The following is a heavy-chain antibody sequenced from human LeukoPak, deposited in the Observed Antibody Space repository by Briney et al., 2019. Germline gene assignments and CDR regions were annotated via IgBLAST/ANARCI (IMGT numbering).Heavy chain of an antibody. CDR2: IYYSGST. CDR1: GGSISSYY. CDR3: ARDPIHYNWFDP. V-gene: IGHV4-39*07. Sequence: SETLSLTCTVSGGSISSYYWGWIRQPPGKRLEWIGSIYYSGSTYYNPSLKSRVTISVDTSKNQFSLRLYSVTAADTAMYYCARDPIHYNWFDPWGQGTLVTVSS. J-gene: IGHJ5*02.